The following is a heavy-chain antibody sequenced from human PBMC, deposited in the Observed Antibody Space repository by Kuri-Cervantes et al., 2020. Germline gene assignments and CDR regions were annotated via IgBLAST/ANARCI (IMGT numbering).Heavy chain of an antibody. Sequence: GGSLRLSCAASGLTFDDYAMHWVRQAPGKGLEWVSGINTDGSGTSYGDSVKGRFTISRDNAKNTLFLQMNSLRAEDPAVYYCARAGSRGAYYYYYMDVWGKGTTVTVSS. CDR1: GLTFDDYA. CDR3: ARAGSRGAYYYYYMDV. J-gene: IGHJ6*03. D-gene: IGHD3-10*01. V-gene: IGHV3-74*01. CDR2: INTDGSGT.